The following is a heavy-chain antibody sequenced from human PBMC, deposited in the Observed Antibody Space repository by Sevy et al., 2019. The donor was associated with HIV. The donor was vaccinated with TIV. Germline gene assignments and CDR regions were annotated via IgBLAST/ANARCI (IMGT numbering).Heavy chain of an antibody. CDR2: ISGRGGIGDKT. CDR1: GFTFNRYA. V-gene: IGHV3-23*01. J-gene: IGHJ4*02. CDR3: ARKYDSSGYSDY. D-gene: IGHD3-22*01. Sequence: GESLKISCAASGFTFNRYAMNWVRQAPGKGLEWVSGISGRGGIGDKTNYADSVKGLFTISRDDSKNSLYLQLNSLRAEDTAIYYCARKYDSSGYSDYWGQGTLVTVSS.